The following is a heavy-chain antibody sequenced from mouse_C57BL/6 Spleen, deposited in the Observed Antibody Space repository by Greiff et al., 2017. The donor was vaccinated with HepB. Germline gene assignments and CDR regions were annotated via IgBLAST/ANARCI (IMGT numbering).Heavy chain of an antibody. CDR1: GYAFSSSW. CDR3: ARGGYGYDERAMDY. Sequence: VQLQESGPELVKPGASVKISCKASGYAFSSSWMNWVKQRPGKGLEWIGRIYPGDGDTNYNGKFKGKATLTADKSSSTAYMQLSSLTSEDSAVYFCARGGYGYDERAMDYWGQGTTVTVSS. J-gene: IGHJ4*01. D-gene: IGHD2-2*01. V-gene: IGHV1-82*01. CDR2: IYPGDGDT.